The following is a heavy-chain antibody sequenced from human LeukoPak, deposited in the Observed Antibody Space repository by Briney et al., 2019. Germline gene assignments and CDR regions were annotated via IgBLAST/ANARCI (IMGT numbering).Heavy chain of an antibody. J-gene: IGHJ4*02. D-gene: IGHD6-13*01. CDR3: AKGSSPFDY. CDR2: ISANGGGT. CDR1: GFTFSNYA. V-gene: IGHV3-23*01. Sequence: GGSLRLSCAASGFTFSNYATSWVRQAPGKGLEWVSAISANGGGTYYADSVKGRFTISRDNSKNTLYLQMNSLRAEDTAVYYCAKGSSPFDYWGQGTLVTVSS.